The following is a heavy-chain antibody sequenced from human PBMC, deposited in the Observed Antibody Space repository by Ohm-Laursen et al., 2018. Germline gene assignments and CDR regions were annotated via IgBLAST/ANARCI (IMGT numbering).Heavy chain of an antibody. J-gene: IGHJ4*02. CDR1: GFTFSTSW. D-gene: IGHD3-22*01. Sequence: SLRLSCAASGFTFSTSWMSRVRQAPGKGLEWVSVIYSGGSTYYADSVMGRFTMSRDNSKNTLYLQMNSLRAEDTAVYFCARGYYFDSSDSNWGQGTLVTASS. CDR2: IYSGGST. CDR3: ARGYYFDSSDSN. V-gene: IGHV3-66*01.